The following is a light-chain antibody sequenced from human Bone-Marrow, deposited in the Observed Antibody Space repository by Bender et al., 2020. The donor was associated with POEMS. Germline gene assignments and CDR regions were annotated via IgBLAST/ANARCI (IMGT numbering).Light chain of an antibody. J-gene: IGLJ2*01. CDR2: KDT. CDR3: QSADSSGLYVK. CDR1: GLTKQY. V-gene: IGLV3-25*03. Sequence: SHELTQPPSVSVSPGQTARITCSGDGLTKQYASWYQGKPGQAPKGIIYKDTERPSGISERLSGSSSGTTVTLTISGVQAEDEADYYCQSADSSGLYVKFGGGTKLTVL.